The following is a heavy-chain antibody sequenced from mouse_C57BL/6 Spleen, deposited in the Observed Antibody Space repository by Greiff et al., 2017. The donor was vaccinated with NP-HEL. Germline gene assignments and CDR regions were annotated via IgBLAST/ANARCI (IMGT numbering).Heavy chain of an antibody. CDR2: ISSGSSTI. CDR3: AREVTTLGYFDY. Sequence: EVKLMESGGGLVKPGGSLKLSCAASGFTFSDYGMHWVRQAPEQGLEWVAYISSGSSTIYYADTVKGRFTISRDNAKNTLFLQMTSLRSEDTAMYYCAREVTTLGYFDYWGQGTTLTVSS. V-gene: IGHV5-17*01. CDR1: GFTFSDYG. D-gene: IGHD2-2*01. J-gene: IGHJ2*01.